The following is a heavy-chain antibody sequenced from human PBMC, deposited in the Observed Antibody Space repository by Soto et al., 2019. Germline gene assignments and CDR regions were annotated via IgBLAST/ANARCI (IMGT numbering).Heavy chain of an antibody. V-gene: IGHV3-33*01. CDR2: IWYDGSNK. CDR1: GFTFSSYG. D-gene: IGHD1-1*01. Sequence: GGSLRLSCAASGFTFSSYGMHWVRQAPGKGLEWVAVIWYDGSNKYYADSVKGRFTISRDNSKNTLYLQMNSLRAEDTAVYYCARDSWNDSYFDYWGQGTLVTVSS. J-gene: IGHJ4*02. CDR3: ARDSWNDSYFDY.